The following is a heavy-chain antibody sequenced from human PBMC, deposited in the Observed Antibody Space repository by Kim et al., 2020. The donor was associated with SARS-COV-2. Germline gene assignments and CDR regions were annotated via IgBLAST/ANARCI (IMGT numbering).Heavy chain of an antibody. V-gene: IGHV3-30*18. J-gene: IGHJ6*02. CDR3: AKTYYPYCSGGSCYLHGVDV. Sequence: GGSLRLSCAASGFSFSSYGIHWVRQAPGKGLEWVAEISDDGRDKYYADSVKGRFTISRDNSENTLFLEMNSLRLEDTAVYYCAKTYYPYCSGGSCYLHGVDVWGQGTAVTVSS. CDR2: ISDDGRDK. D-gene: IGHD2-15*01. CDR1: GFSFSSYG.